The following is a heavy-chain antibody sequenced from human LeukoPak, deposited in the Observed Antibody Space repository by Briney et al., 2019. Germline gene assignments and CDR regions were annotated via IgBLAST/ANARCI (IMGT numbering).Heavy chain of an antibody. CDR2: LSGSGGST. J-gene: IGHJ3*02. D-gene: IGHD2-2*02. Sequence: GGSLRLSCAASGFTFSSYAMSWVRQAPGKGLEWVSALSGSGGSTYYADSVKGRFTISRDNSKNTLYLQMNSLRAEDTAVYYCAKVWGPIVVVPAAILDAFDIWGQGTMVTVSS. CDR1: GFTFSSYA. CDR3: AKVWGPIVVVPAAILDAFDI. V-gene: IGHV3-23*01.